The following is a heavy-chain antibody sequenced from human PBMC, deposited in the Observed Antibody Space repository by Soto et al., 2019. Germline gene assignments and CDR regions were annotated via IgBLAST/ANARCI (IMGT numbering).Heavy chain of an antibody. J-gene: IGHJ4*02. V-gene: IGHV3-23*01. D-gene: IGHD3-22*01. CDR3: AKVIYDSSGYDY. CDR1: GFTFSSYA. CDR2: ISGSGGST. Sequence: GGSLRLSCAASGFTFSSYAMSWVRQAPGKGLEWVSAISGSGGSTYYADSMKGRFTISRDNSKNTLYLQMNSLRAEDTAVYYCAKVIYDSSGYDYWGQGTLVTVSS.